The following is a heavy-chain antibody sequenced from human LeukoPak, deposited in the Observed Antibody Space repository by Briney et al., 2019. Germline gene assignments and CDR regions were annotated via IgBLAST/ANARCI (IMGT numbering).Heavy chain of an antibody. V-gene: IGHV1-69*04. CDR3: VPQETSTRYFDY. J-gene: IGHJ4*02. CDR1: GGTFSSYA. Sequence: SVKVSCKASGGTFSSYAISWVRQAPGQGLEWMGRIIPILGIANYAQKFHGRVTITADKSTSTAYMELSSLRSEDTAVYYCVPQETSTRYFDYWGQGTLVTVSS. CDR2: IIPILGIA.